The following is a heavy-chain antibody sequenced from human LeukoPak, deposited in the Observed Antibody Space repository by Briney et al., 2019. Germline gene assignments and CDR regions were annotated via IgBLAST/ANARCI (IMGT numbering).Heavy chain of an antibody. V-gene: IGHV4-59*01. CDR3: ARGDTAMVSFDY. D-gene: IGHD5-18*01. CDR2: IYYSGST. Sequence: PSETLSLTCTVFGGSISSYYWSWIRQPPGKGLEWIGYIYYSGSTNYNPSLKSRVTISVDTSKNQFSLKLSSVTAADTAVYYCARGDTAMVSFDYWGQGTLVTVSS. J-gene: IGHJ4*02. CDR1: GGSISSYY.